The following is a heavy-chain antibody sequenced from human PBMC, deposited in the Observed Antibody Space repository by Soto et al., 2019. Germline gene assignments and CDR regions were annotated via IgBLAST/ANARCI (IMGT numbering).Heavy chain of an antibody. CDR3: ARAVDTAMVPFDY. D-gene: IGHD5-18*01. CDR1: GYTFTGYY. V-gene: IGHV1-2*04. Sequence: ASVKVSCKASGYTFTGYYMHWVRQAPGQGLEWMGWINPNSGGTNYAQKFQGWVTMTRDTSISTAYMELSRLRSDDTAVYYCARAVDTAMVPFDYWGQGTLVTVSS. J-gene: IGHJ4*02. CDR2: INPNSGGT.